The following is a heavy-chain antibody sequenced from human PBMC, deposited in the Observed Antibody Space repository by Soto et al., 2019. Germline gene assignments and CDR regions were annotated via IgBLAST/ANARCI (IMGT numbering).Heavy chain of an antibody. CDR2: IDPSDSYT. CDR3: ASLHYYGTYYYGMDV. Sequence: PGESLKISCKGSGYSFTSYWISWVRQMPGKGLEWMGRIDPSDSYTNYSPSFQGHVTISADKSISTAYLQWSSLKASDTAMYYCASLHYYGTYYYGMDVWGQGTTVIVSS. D-gene: IGHD3-22*01. CDR1: GYSFTSYW. J-gene: IGHJ6*02. V-gene: IGHV5-10-1*01.